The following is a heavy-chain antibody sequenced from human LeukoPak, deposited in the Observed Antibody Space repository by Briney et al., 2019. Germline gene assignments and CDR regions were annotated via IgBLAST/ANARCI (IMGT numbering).Heavy chain of an antibody. Sequence: GGSLRLSCAASGFTCSSYSMNWVRQGPGKGLEWVSSISSSSSYIYYADSVKGRFTISRDNSKNTLYLQMNSLRAEDTAVYYCAKDLIEQQLTFQHWGQGTLVTVSS. D-gene: IGHD6-13*01. CDR3: AKDLIEQQLTFQH. J-gene: IGHJ1*01. V-gene: IGHV3-21*04. CDR2: ISSSSSYI. CDR1: GFTCSSYS.